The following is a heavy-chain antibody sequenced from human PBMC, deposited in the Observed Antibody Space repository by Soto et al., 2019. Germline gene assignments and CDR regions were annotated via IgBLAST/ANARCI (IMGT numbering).Heavy chain of an antibody. Sequence: GGSLRLSCAASGFTFSSYWMHWVRQAPGKGLVWVSRINSDGSSTSYADSVKGRFTISRDNAENTLYLQMNSLRAEDTAVYYCARGAARRNYYGMDVWGQGTTVTVSS. CDR2: INSDGSST. CDR1: GFTFSSYW. J-gene: IGHJ6*02. V-gene: IGHV3-74*01. D-gene: IGHD6-6*01. CDR3: ARGAARRNYYGMDV.